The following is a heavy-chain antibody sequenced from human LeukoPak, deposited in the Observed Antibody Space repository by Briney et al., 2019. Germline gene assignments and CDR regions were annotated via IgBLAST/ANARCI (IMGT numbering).Heavy chain of an antibody. CDR2: ISSSSSTI. CDR3: ARVPIRGDSAYDY. D-gene: IGHD4-17*01. J-gene: IGHJ4*02. V-gene: IGHV3-48*01. Sequence: PGGSLRLSCAASGFTFSSYSMNWVRRAPGKGLEWVSYISSSSSTIYYADSVKGRFTISRDNAKNSLYLQMNSLRAEDTAVYYCARVPIRGDSAYDYWGQGTLVTVSS. CDR1: GFTFSSYS.